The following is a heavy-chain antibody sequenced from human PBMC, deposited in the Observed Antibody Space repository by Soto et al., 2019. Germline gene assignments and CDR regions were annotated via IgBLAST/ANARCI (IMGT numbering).Heavy chain of an antibody. CDR3: ARGAVPGKPYYYRRDG. CDR2: INPNSGGT. J-gene: IGHJ6*02. CDR1: GYTFTGYY. Sequence: ASVKVSCKASGYTFTGYYMHWVRQAPGQGLEWMGWINPNSGGTNYAQKFQGWVTMTRDTSISTAYMELSRLRSDDTAVYYCARGAVPGKPYYYRRDGWGQGTPVSASS. V-gene: IGHV1-2*04. D-gene: IGHD6-19*01.